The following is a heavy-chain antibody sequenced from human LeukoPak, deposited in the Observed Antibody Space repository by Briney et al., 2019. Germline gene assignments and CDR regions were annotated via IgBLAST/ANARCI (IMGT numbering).Heavy chain of an antibody. J-gene: IGHJ5*02. V-gene: IGHV1-2*02. CDR1: GYTFTGYY. CDR2: IYPKSGGT. D-gene: IGHD2/OR15-2a*01. Sequence: ASVKVSCKASGYTFTGYYIHWVRQAPGQGLEWMGWIYPKSGGTHYAPNLQGRVTMTRDTSISTAYMELSRLQSDDTAVYYCARDDVSPTMFDLWGQGTLVTVSS. CDR3: ARDDVSPTMFDL.